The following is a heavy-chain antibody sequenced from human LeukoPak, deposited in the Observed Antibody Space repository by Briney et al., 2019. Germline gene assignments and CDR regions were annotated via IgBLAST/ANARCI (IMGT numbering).Heavy chain of an antibody. Sequence: SETLSLTCTVSGGSISSYYWNWIRQPPGKGLEWIGYIYYSGSTNYNPSLKSRVTISVDTSKNQFSLKLSPVTAADTAVYFCARQLRGEAVAGHLQPFDYWGQGTLVTVSS. CDR2: IYYSGST. J-gene: IGHJ4*02. CDR1: GGSISSYY. D-gene: IGHD6-19*01. CDR3: ARQLRGEAVAGHLQPFDY. V-gene: IGHV4-59*08.